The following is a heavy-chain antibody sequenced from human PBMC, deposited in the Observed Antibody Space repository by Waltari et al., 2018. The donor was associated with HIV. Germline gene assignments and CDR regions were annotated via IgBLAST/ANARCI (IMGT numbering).Heavy chain of an antibody. CDR1: GFTFSSSG. V-gene: IGHV3-30*18. CDR2: MSFDGSSN. Sequence: QVQLVESGGGVVQPGRSLRLSCVASGFTFSSSGMHWVRQAPGKGLELVAVMSFDGSSNYYADSLKGRFTISRDNSKNTLYLQMNSLRAEDTAVYYCAKDFLGYYDSSGLGRIEIWGQGTMVTVSS. CDR3: AKDFLGYYDSSGLGRIEI. D-gene: IGHD3-22*01. J-gene: IGHJ3*02.